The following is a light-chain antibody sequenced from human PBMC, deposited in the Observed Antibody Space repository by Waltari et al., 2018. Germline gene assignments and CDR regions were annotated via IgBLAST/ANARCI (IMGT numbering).Light chain of an antibody. CDR3: QKYVNLPAT. Sequence: SCRACQSVGRYLAWYQQKPGQAPRLLIYDASTRATGIPDRFSGSGSGTDFSLTISRLESEDFAVYYCQKYVNLPATFGQGTKVEIK. CDR1: QSVGRY. V-gene: IGKV3-20*01. CDR2: DAS. J-gene: IGKJ1*01.